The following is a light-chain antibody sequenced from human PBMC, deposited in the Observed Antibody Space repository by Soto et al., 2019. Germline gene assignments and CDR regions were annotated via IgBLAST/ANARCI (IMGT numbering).Light chain of an antibody. CDR2: DAS. J-gene: IGKJ3*01. CDR1: QSVSSY. V-gene: IGKV3-11*01. CDR3: QQRSNWPRFT. Sequence: EIVLTHSPATLSLSPWEIATLSCRASQSVSSYLAWYQQKPGQAPRLLIYDASNRATGIPARFSGSGSGTDFTLIISSLEPEDFAVYYCQQRSNWPRFTFGPGTKVDIK.